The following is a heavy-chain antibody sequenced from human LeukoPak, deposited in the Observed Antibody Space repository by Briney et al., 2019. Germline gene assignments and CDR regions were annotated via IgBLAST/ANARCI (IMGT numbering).Heavy chain of an antibody. CDR2: VYSGDRT. CDR1: GFTVNSNY. V-gene: IGHV3-66*01. J-gene: IGHJ4*02. Sequence: GGSLRLSCAASGFTVNSNYMSWVRQAPGKGLEWVSVVYSGDRTYYADSVKGRFTISRDDSTNTLYLLMNSLRAEGTAVYYCARGYLIDYWGQGTLVTVSS. CDR3: ARGYLIDY. D-gene: IGHD1-26*01.